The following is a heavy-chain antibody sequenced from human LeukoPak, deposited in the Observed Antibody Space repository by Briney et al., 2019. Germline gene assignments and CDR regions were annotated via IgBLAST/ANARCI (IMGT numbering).Heavy chain of an antibody. V-gene: IGHV1-69*04. J-gene: IGHJ3*02. CDR1: GGTFSSYA. CDR2: IIPILGIA. CDR3: ARRVDATKRAFDI. Sequence: GASVKVSCKASGGTFSSYAISWVRQAPGQGLEWVGRIIPILGIANYAQKFQGRVTITADKSTSTAYMELSSLRSEDTAVYYCARRVDATKRAFDIWGQRTMVTVSS. D-gene: IGHD1-1*01.